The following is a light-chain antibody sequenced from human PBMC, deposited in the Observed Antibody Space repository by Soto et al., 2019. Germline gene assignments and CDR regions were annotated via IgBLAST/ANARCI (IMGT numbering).Light chain of an antibody. V-gene: IGLV1-44*01. Sequence: QSVLTQPPSASGTPGQRVTISCSGSRSNIGSNTVNWYQQLPGTAPKLLIYGNNNRPSGVPDRFSGSKSGTSASLAITGLQAEDEADYYCQSYDSSLSGYVVFGGGTKVTVL. CDR2: GNN. J-gene: IGLJ2*01. CDR3: QSYDSSLSGYVV. CDR1: RSNIGSNT.